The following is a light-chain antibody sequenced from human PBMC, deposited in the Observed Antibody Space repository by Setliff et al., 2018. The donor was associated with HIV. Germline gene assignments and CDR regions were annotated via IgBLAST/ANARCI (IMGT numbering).Light chain of an antibody. CDR2: DVI. Sequence: QSVLAQPASVSGSPGQSITISCTGTSSDIGANNYVSWYQQHPDTAPKLILYDVIKRPSGISNRFSGSKSGNTASLTISGLQAEDEADYYCSSRIVSSALHVFGTGTKVTVL. CDR1: SSDIGANNY. CDR3: SSRIVSSALHV. J-gene: IGLJ1*01. V-gene: IGLV2-14*03.